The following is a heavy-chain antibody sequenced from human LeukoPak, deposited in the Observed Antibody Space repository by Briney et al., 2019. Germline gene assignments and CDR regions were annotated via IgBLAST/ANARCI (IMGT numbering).Heavy chain of an antibody. V-gene: IGHV3-30*04. CDR2: ISYDGSNK. D-gene: IGHD3-22*01. CDR3: AKDFSVYYYDSRVLDY. Sequence: GRSLRLSCAASGFTFSSYAMHWVRQAPGKGLEWVAVISYDGSNKYYADSVKGRFTISRDNSKNTLYLQMNSLRAEDTAVYYCAKDFSVYYYDSRVLDYWGQGTLVTVSS. CDR1: GFTFSSYA. J-gene: IGHJ4*02.